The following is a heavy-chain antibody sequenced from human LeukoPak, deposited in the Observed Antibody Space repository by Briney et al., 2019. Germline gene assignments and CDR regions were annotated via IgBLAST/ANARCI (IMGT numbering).Heavy chain of an antibody. V-gene: IGHV1-69*04. CDR2: IIPIFGIA. J-gene: IGHJ4*02. CDR1: GGTFSSYA. CDR3: ASASESFDY. Sequence: GASVKVSCKAPGGTFSSYAISWVRQAPGQGLEWMGRIIPIFGIANYAQKFQGRVTITADKSTGTAYMELSSLRSEDTAVYYCASASESFDYWGQGTLVTVSS.